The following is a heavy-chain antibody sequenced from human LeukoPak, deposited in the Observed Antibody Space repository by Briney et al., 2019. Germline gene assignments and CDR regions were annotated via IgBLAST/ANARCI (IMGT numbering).Heavy chain of an antibody. CDR1: GFTFSSYA. CDR2: INQDGSVK. CDR3: ARIGYSSSSFDY. D-gene: IGHD6-19*01. Sequence: GGSLRLSCAASGFTFSSYAMSWVRQAPGKGLEWVANINQDGSVKYYVDSLKGRFTISRDNAKNSVFLHMISVRAEDTAVYYCARIGYSSSSFDYWGQGTLVTVSS. J-gene: IGHJ4*02. V-gene: IGHV3-7*01.